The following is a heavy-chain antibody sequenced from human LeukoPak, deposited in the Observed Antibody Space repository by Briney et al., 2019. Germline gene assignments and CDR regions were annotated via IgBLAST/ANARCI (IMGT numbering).Heavy chain of an antibody. CDR2: IYYSGST. CDR3: AREGAPPVYYRTHYYGMDV. D-gene: IGHD3-22*01. V-gene: IGHV4-59*12. CDR1: GGSISSYY. J-gene: IGHJ6*02. Sequence: SETLSLTCTVSGGSISSYYWSWIRQPPGKGLEWIGYIYYSGSTNYNPSLKSRVTISVDTSKNQFSLKLSSVTAADTAVYYCAREGAPPVYYRTHYYGMDVWGQGTTVTVSS.